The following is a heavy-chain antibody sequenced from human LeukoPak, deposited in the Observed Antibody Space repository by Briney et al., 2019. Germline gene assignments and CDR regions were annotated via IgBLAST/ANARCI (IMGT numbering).Heavy chain of an antibody. CDR3: ARDHAGEPLLVY. CDR2: IIPIFGTA. Sequence: ASVKVSCKASGGTFSSYAISWVRQAPGQGLEWMGGIIPIFGTANYAQKFQGRVTITADESTSTAYMELSSLRSEDTAVYYCARDHAGEPLLVYWGQGTLVTVSS. V-gene: IGHV1-69*01. J-gene: IGHJ4*02. CDR1: GGTFSSYA. D-gene: IGHD1-26*01.